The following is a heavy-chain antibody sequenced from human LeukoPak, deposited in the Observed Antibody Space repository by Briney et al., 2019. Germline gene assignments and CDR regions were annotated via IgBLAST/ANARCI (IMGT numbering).Heavy chain of an antibody. J-gene: IGHJ4*02. V-gene: IGHV1-3*01. CDR2: INAGNVNT. CDR1: GYTFTSYA. CDR3: ARRNLPRFGEYYFDY. D-gene: IGHD3-10*01. Sequence: ASVKVSCKASGYTFTSYAIHWARQAPGQRLEWMGWINAGNVNTKYSQKSQGRVTITRDTSASTAYMELSSLRSEDTAVYYCARRNLPRFGEYYFDYWGQGTLVTVSS.